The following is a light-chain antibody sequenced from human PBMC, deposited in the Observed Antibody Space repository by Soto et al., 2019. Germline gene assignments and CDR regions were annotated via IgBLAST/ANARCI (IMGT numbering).Light chain of an antibody. V-gene: IGLV2-14*01. J-gene: IGLJ2*01. CDR3: YSYSGSRTVI. CDR1: SSDLGAYNY. CDR2: EVS. Sequence: QSALTQPASVSGSPGQSITISCTGTSSDLGAYNYVSWYQQYPGKAPKLMIYEVSNRPSGVSDRFSGSKSGNTASLTISGLQAEDEGDYYCYSYSGSRTVIFGGGTKVTVL.